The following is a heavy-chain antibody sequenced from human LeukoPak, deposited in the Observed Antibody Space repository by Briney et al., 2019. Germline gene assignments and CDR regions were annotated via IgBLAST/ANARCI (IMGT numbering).Heavy chain of an antibody. CDR1: GYSISSGYY. CDR2: IYYSGST. J-gene: IGHJ6*03. CDR3: ARTPVYDSSGNHYYYMDV. D-gene: IGHD3-22*01. V-gene: IGHV4-61*01. Sequence: PSETLSLTCTVSGYSISSGYYWSWIRQPPGKGLEWIGYIYYSGSTNYNPSLKSRVTISVDTSKNQFSLKLSSVTAADTAVYYCARTPVYDSSGNHYYYMDVWGKGTTVTVSS.